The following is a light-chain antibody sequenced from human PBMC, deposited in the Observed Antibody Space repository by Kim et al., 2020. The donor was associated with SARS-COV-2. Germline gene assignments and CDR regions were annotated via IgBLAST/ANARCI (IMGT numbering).Light chain of an antibody. V-gene: IGKV1-39*01. CDR1: QTINTY. CDR2: AAS. J-gene: IGKJ2*01. CDR3: QQSFTIPYT. Sequence: SASGGDRVTIPCRASQTINTYLNWYQYIPGKAPNLLIYAASNLLNGVPSRFSGSGSGTYFTLTISSLRPEDFATYSCQQSFTIPYTFGPGTKLEI.